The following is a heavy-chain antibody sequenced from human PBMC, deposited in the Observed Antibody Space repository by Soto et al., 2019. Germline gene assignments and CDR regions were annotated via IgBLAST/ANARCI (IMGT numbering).Heavy chain of an antibody. V-gene: IGHV3-33*01. CDR3: ARVHLGDYELYYFDY. J-gene: IGHJ4*02. CDR2: IWYDGSNK. D-gene: IGHD4-17*01. CDR1: GFTFSSYG. Sequence: QVQLVESGGGVVQPGRSLRLSCAASGFTFSSYGMHWVRQAPGKGLEWVAVIWYDGSNKYYADSVKGRFTISRDNSKNTLYLQMNSLRAEDTAVYYCARVHLGDYELYYFDYWGQGTLVTVSS.